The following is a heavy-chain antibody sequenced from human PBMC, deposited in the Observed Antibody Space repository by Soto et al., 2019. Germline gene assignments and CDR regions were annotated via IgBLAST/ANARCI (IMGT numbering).Heavy chain of an antibody. J-gene: IGHJ6*02. D-gene: IGHD1-7*01. CDR1: GFTFSSYG. CDR2: IWYDGSNK. Sequence: PGGSLRLSCAASGFTFSSYGMHWVRQAPGKGLEWVAVIWYDGSNKYYADSVKGRFTISRDNSKNTLYLQMNSLRAEDTAVYYCARDYITGTTSSYYYYGMDVWGQGTTVTVSS. V-gene: IGHV3-33*01. CDR3: ARDYITGTTSSYYYYGMDV.